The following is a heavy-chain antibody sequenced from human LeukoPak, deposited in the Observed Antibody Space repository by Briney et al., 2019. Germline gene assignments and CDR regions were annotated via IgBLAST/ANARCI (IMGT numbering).Heavy chain of an antibody. Sequence: GGSLRLSCAASGFTFSDYYMSWIRQAPGKGLEWVSYISSSGSTIYYADSVKGRLTISRDNAKNSLYLQMNSLRAEDTAVYYCARSLRASFDAFDIWGQGTMVTVSS. J-gene: IGHJ3*02. V-gene: IGHV3-11*04. D-gene: IGHD2-2*01. CDR3: ARSLRASFDAFDI. CDR1: GFTFSDYY. CDR2: ISSSGSTI.